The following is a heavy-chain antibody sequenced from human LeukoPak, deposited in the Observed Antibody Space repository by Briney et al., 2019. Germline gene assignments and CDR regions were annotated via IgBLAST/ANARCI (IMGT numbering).Heavy chain of an antibody. V-gene: IGHV3-30-3*01. CDR1: GFTFSSYT. CDR2: ISYDGSNK. CDR3: ARDSTGHFLTTRPRYFDY. D-gene: IGHD3-3*02. Sequence: PGTSLRLSCAASGFTFSSYTMHWVRQAPGKGLEWVAVISYDGSNKYYADSVKGRFTISRDNSNNTLNLQMNSLRVEDTAVYYCARDSTGHFLTTRPRYFDYWGQGTLVTVSS. J-gene: IGHJ4*02.